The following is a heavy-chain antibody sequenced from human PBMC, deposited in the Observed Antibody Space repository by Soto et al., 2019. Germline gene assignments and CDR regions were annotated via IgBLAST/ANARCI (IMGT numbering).Heavy chain of an antibody. CDR1: GSSTSSYG. CDR2: IKNDGSEK. D-gene: IGHD5-18*01. J-gene: IGHJ4*02. V-gene: IGHV3-7*03. CDR3: VTGYHSDY. Sequence: PGGSLRLSWAASGSSTSSYGMGWVRQAPGRGLEWVASIKNDGSEKYYMDSLKGRFTISRDNALSSLYLQMNSLRAEDTAVYFCVTGYHSDYWGQGPLVTVSS.